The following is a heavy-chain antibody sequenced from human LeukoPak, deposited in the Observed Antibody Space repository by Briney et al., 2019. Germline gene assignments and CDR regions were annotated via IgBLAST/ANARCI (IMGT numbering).Heavy chain of an antibody. Sequence: PSETLSLTCTVSGGSISSGGYYWSWIRQHPGKGLEWIGYIYYSGSTYYNPSLKSRVTISVDTSKNQFSLKLSSVTAADTAVYYCARRSAARGYNWFDPWGQGTLVTVSS. CDR1: GGSISSGGYY. D-gene: IGHD2-2*01. CDR2: IYYSGST. J-gene: IGHJ5*02. V-gene: IGHV4-31*03. CDR3: ARRSAARGYNWFDP.